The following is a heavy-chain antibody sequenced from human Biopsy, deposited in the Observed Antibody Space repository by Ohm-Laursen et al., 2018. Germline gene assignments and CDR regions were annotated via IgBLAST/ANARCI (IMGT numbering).Heavy chain of an antibody. CDR2: IYNDGINE. CDR1: GFTFKNDN. J-gene: IGHJ2*01. CDR3: ARDLRGHWFFDL. Sequence: SSLRLSCSASGFTFKNDNMHWFRQAPGKGLEWVAAIYNDGINEYYADSVKGRFTISRDDSKNTLYLQMNSLRVEDTAVFYCARDLRGHWFFDLWGRGTLVTVSS. D-gene: IGHD5/OR15-5a*01. V-gene: IGHV3-33*01.